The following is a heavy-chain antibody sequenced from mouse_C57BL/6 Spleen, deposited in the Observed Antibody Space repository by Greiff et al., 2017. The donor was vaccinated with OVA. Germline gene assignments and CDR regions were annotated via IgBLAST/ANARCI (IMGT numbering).Heavy chain of an antibody. J-gene: IGHJ4*01. D-gene: IGHD1-1*01. CDR1: GYAFSSSW. V-gene: IGHV1-82*01. CDR3: SRLPYNGSSYDAMDY. Sequence: LVESGPELVKPGASVKISCKAYGYAFSSSWMNWVKQRPGKGLEWIGRIYPGDGDTNYNGKFKGKAILTADKSSSTDYIQLSSLTSEDSAVYFCSRLPYNGSSYDAMDYWGQGTSVTVSS. CDR2: IYPGDGDT.